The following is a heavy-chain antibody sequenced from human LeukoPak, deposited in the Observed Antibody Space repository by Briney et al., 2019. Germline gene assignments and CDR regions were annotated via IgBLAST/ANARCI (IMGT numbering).Heavy chain of an antibody. D-gene: IGHD3-10*01. CDR2: IYTTGTT. J-gene: IGHJ5*02. Sequence: SETLSLTCTVSDTSINTYYWSWIRQPAGKGLEWLGHIYTTGTTNYNPSLKSRVTMSIDTSKNQFSLNLRSVTAADTAVYYCARDSGTSGEVKFDPWGQGALVTVSS. V-gene: IGHV4-4*07. CDR3: ARDSGTSGEVKFDP. CDR1: DTSINTYY.